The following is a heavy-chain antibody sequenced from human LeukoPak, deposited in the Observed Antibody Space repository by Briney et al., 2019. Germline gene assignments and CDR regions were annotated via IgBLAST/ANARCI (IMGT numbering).Heavy chain of an antibody. CDR1: GYSISSSSW. V-gene: IGHV4-28*01. CDR2: IYHSGTT. J-gene: IGHJ3*02. D-gene: IGHD2-15*01. Sequence: SETLSLTCAVSGYSISSSSWWGWIRQPPGKGLEWIAYIYHSGTTNYNPSLKSRVTISVDTSKNQFSLKLSSVTAADTAVYFCARRRVVVASTDGASGAFDIWGQGTMVTVSS. CDR3: ARRRVVVASTDGASGAFDI.